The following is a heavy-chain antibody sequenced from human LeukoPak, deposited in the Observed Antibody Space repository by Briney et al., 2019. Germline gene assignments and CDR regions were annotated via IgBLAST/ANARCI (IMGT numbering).Heavy chain of an antibody. V-gene: IGHV4-59*01. J-gene: IGHJ4*02. CDR2: THHSGST. D-gene: IGHD5-18*01. CDR3: ARSSGHSYGDFDY. CDR1: GVSITSNY. Sequence: SETLSLTCSVSGVSITSNYWSWIRQPPGKGLEWIGYTHHSGSTSYNPSLKSRITMSLDTSNNQFSLKLCSVTAADTAVYYCARSSGHSYGDFDYWGQGTLVTVSS.